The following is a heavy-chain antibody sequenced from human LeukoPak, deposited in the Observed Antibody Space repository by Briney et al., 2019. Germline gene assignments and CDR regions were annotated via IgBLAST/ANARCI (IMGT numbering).Heavy chain of an antibody. J-gene: IGHJ3*02. CDR1: GFTLNSYS. CDR2: ISSSSSTI. V-gene: IGHV3-48*04. D-gene: IGHD2-15*01. CDR3: ARDIVVVVAATSDAFDI. Sequence: GGSLRLSCAASGFTLNSYSMNWVRQAPGKGLEWVSYISSSSSTIYYADSVKGRFTISRDNAKNSLYLQMNSLRAEDTAVYYCARDIVVVVAATSDAFDIWGQGTMVTVSS.